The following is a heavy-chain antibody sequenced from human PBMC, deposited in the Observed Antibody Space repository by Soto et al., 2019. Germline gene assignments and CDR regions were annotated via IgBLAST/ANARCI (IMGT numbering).Heavy chain of an antibody. Sequence: GESLKISCVGSGFSFSRYTVGWVRQVPGKGLEWMGVIHPGDSDTIYSPSFQGQVTISADESISTAYLQWSSLKASDTAMYYCTLSYGDSYYYYYGMDVWGQGTTVTVS. J-gene: IGHJ6*02. CDR3: TLSYGDSYYYYYGMDV. CDR2: IHPGDSDT. D-gene: IGHD4-17*01. V-gene: IGHV5-51*01. CDR1: GFSFSRYT.